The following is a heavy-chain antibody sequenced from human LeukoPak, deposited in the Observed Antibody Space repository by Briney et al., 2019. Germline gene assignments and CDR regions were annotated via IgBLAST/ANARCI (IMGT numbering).Heavy chain of an antibody. V-gene: IGHV3-30-3*01. Sequence: SGGSLRLSCAASGFTFSSYAMHWVRQAPGKGLEWVAVISYDGSNKYYADSVKGRFTISRDNSKNTLYLQMNSLRAEDTAVYYCARDLGAVAGTLGYYYYYGMDVWGQGTTVTVSS. CDR3: ARDLGAVAGTLGYYYYYGMDV. CDR1: GFTFSSYA. J-gene: IGHJ6*02. CDR2: ISYDGSNK. D-gene: IGHD6-19*01.